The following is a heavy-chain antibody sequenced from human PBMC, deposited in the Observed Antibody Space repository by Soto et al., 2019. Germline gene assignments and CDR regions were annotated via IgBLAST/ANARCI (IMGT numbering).Heavy chain of an antibody. CDR2: ISGSGGST. J-gene: IGHJ5*02. Sequence: GGSLRLSCAASGFTFNSYSMNWVRQAPGKGLEWVSAISGSGGSTYYADSVKGRFTISRDNSKNTLYRQMNSLRAEDTAVYYCAKDGEYSGFNINWFDPWGQGTLVTVSS. CDR1: GFTFNSYS. V-gene: IGHV3-23*01. D-gene: IGHD5-12*01. CDR3: AKDGEYSGFNINWFDP.